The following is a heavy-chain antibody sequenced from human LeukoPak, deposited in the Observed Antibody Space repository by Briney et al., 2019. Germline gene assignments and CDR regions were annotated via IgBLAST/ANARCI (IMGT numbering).Heavy chain of an antibody. CDR1: GGSISSYY. V-gene: IGHV4-59*01. D-gene: IGHD3-22*01. CDR3: SSGSGYKYFNH. J-gene: IGHJ1*01. CDR2: IYYSGTT. Sequence: SETLSLTCSVSGGSISSYYWSWIRQPPWKGLEWIGHIYYSGTTNYNPSLKSRVTISVDTSKNQFSLKLSSVTAAGTAVYYCSSGSGYKYFNHWGQGTLVTVSS.